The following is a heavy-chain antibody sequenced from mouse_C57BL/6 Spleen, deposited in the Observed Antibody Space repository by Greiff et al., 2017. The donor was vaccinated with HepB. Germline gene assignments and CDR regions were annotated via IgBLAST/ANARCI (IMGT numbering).Heavy chain of an antibody. D-gene: IGHD1-1*01. J-gene: IGHJ1*03. CDR3: VRRNYPDYYGSSYGYFDV. V-gene: IGHV10-1*01. CDR2: IRSKSNNYAT. CDR1: GFSFNTYA. Sequence: EVMLVESGGGLVQPKGSLKLSCAASGFSFNTYAMNWVRQAPGKGLEWVARIRSKSNNYATYYADSVKDRFTISRDDSESMLYLQMNNLKTEDTAMYYCVRRNYPDYYGSSYGYFDVWGTGTTVTVSS.